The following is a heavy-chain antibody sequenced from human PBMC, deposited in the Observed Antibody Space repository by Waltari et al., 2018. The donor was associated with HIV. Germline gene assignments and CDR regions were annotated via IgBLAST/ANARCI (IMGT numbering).Heavy chain of an antibody. J-gene: IGHJ4*02. CDR2: IYHRGST. CDR1: GYSISSGYY. D-gene: IGHD3-22*01. Sequence: QVQLQESGPGLVKPSETLSLTCAVSGYSISSGYYWGWIRQPPGKGLEWIGSIYHRGSTYYNPSLKSRVTISVDTSKNQFSLKLSSVTAADTAVYYCAREARDSSGYYPDYWGQGTLVTVSS. CDR3: AREARDSSGYYPDY. V-gene: IGHV4-38-2*02.